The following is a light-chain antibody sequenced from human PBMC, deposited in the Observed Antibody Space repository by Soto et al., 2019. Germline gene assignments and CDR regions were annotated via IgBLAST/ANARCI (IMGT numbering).Light chain of an antibody. CDR3: QQYDDLPPYT. V-gene: IGKV1-33*01. Sequence: DIQMTQSPSSLSASVGDRVTITCQASQDIKTFLNWYQQKPGKAPQLLIYDASNLEEGVPSRFSGSGSGTDFTFTISSLQPEEFATYYCQQYDDLPPYTFGQGTKVDIK. J-gene: IGKJ2*01. CDR2: DAS. CDR1: QDIKTF.